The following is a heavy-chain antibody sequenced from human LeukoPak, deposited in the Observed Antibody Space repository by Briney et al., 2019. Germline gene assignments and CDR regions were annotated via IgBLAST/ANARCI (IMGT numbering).Heavy chain of an antibody. CDR2: IKSSSTTI. V-gene: IGHV3-48*01. Sequence: GGSLRLSCTASRFTFNSYNMNWVRQAPGKGLEWVSYIKSSSTTIYYADSVKGRLTISRDNAKNSLYLQMNSLRAEDTAVYYCAKDQSEDEAVLDWGQGTLVTVSS. D-gene: IGHD2-15*01. CDR3: AKDQSEDEAVLD. CDR1: RFTFNSYN. J-gene: IGHJ1*01.